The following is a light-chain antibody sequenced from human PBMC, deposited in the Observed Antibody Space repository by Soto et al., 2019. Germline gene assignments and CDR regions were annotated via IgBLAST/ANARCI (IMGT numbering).Light chain of an antibody. CDR2: DVS. CDR1: TIGAHSF. V-gene: IGLV2-11*01. CDR3: CSYTGNKVLV. Sequence: QSALAQPRSLSGSPGQSVTISCTGPTIGAHSFVSWYQDRPDKVPKLLIYDVSQRPSGIPDRFSGSRSANTASLTISGLQADDAAAYYCCSYTGNKVLVFGTGTKVTVL. J-gene: IGLJ1*01.